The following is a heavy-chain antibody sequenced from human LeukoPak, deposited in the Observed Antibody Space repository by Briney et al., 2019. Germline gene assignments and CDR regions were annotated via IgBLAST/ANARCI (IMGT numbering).Heavy chain of an antibody. CDR1: EFTFSTFW. J-gene: IGHJ3*02. Sequence: GGSLRLSCAASEFTFSTFWMSWVRQAPGKGLEWVANIKADGSVKHYVDSMEGRFSISRDNTRSSLYLQMNSLRAEDTAVYYCVRDSDYQRNSGGRYAHYDALDIWGHGTMVTVSS. CDR3: VRDSDYQRNSGGRYAHYDALDI. CDR2: IKADGSVK. D-gene: IGHD2-21*01. V-gene: IGHV3-7*01.